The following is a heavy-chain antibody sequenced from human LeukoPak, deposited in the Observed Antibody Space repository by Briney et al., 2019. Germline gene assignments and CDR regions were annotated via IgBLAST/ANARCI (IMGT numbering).Heavy chain of an antibody. Sequence: SETLSLTCTVSGDSISSYYWSWIRQPAGKGLEWIGRIYTSGSTNYNPSLKSRVTMSVDTSKNQFSLKLSSVTAADTAVYYCARNGYYYDSSGSTYYFDYWGQGTLVTVSS. D-gene: IGHD3-22*01. CDR3: ARNGYYYDSSGSTYYFDY. CDR2: IYTSGST. CDR1: GDSISSYY. J-gene: IGHJ4*02. V-gene: IGHV4-4*07.